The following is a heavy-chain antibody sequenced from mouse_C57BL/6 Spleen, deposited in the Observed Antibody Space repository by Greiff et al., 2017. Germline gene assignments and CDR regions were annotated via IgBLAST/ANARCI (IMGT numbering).Heavy chain of an antibody. CDR3: ARSSYDYDKDWYFDV. CDR2: IYPYNGVS. Sequence: EVQLVESGPELVKPGASVKISCKASGYSFTGYYMHWVKQSHGNILDWIGYIYPYNGVSSYNQKFKGKATLTVDKSSSTAYMELRSLTSEDSAVYYCARSSYDYDKDWYFDVWGTGTTVTVSS. D-gene: IGHD2-4*01. V-gene: IGHV1-31*01. CDR1: GYSFTGYY. J-gene: IGHJ1*03.